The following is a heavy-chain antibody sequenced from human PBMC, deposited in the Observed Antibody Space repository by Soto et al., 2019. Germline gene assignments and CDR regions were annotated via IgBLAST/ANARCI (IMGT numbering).Heavy chain of an antibody. CDR1: GFTFSSYG. CDR2: IWYDGSNK. J-gene: IGHJ4*02. Sequence: QVQLVESGGGVVQPGRSLRLSCAASGFTFSSYGMHWVRQAPGKGLEWVAVIWYDGSNKYYADSVKGRFTISRDNSKNTLYLQMNSLRAEDRGVYYCARASPEREWELLRVDYCGQGTLVTVSS. CDR3: ARASPEREWELLRVDY. V-gene: IGHV3-33*01. D-gene: IGHD1-26*01.